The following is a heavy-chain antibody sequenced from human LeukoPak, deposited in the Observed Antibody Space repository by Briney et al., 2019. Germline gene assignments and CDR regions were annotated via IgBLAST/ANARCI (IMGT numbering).Heavy chain of an antibody. CDR2: ISSSGSTI. CDR3: VRDSRLLWFGELLG. V-gene: IGHV3-11*04. CDR1: GFTFSDYY. Sequence: GGSLRLSCAASGFTFSDYYMSWIRQAPGKGLEWVSYISSSGSTIYYADSVKGRFTISRDNAKNSLYLQMNSLRAEDTAVYYCVRDSRLLWFGELLGWGQGTLVTVSS. J-gene: IGHJ4*02. D-gene: IGHD3-10*01.